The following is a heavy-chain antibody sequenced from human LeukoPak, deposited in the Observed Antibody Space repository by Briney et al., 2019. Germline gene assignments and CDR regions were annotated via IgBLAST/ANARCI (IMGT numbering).Heavy chain of an antibody. CDR2: INHSGST. D-gene: IGHD3-10*01. CDR3: ARGLRLVRGAHNGMDV. CDR1: GGSFSGYY. J-gene: IGHJ6*04. Sequence: PSETLSLTCAVYGGSFSGYYWSWIRQPPGKGLEWIGEINHSGSTNYNPSLKRRVTISVDTSKNQFSLKLSSVTAADTAVYYCARGLRLVRGAHNGMDVWGKGTTVTVSS. V-gene: IGHV4-34*01.